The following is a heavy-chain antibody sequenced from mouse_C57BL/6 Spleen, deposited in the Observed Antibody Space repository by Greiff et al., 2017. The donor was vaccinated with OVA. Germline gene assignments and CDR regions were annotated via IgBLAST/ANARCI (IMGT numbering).Heavy chain of an antibody. J-gene: IGHJ4*01. V-gene: IGHV1-82*01. D-gene: IGHD2-3*01. Sequence: LVESGPELVKPGASVKISCKASGYAFSSSWMNWVKQRPGKGLEWIGRIYPGDGDTNYNGKFKGKATLTADKSSSTAYMQLSSLTSEDSAVYFCARNDGYYAMDYWGQGTSVTVSS. CDR1: GYAFSSSW. CDR3: ARNDGYYAMDY. CDR2: IYPGDGDT.